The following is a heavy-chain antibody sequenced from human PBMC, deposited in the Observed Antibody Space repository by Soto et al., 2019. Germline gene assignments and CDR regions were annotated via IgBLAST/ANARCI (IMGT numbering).Heavy chain of an antibody. CDR3: ARAAGRSLERVS. Sequence: QVQLVQSGAEVKKPGASVKVSCKASGHTFTSYDIHWVRQATGQGLEWMGWMNPNNGNTGYAQKCQGRATMTTDTSISTAYMDVSALRSDVTAVYYCARAAGRSLERVSWGQGTLVTVSS. D-gene: IGHD3-3*01. V-gene: IGHV1-8*01. J-gene: IGHJ5*02. CDR1: GHTFTSYD. CDR2: MNPNNGNT.